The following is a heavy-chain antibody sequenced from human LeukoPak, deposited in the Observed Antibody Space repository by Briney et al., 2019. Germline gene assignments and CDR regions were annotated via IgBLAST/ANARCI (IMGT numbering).Heavy chain of an antibody. D-gene: IGHD2-21*02. CDR3: ARGVVVTAFDY. CDR1: GGSISNHY. V-gene: IGHV4-59*11. J-gene: IGHJ4*02. Sequence: SETLSLTCIVSGGSISNHYWSWIRQPPGKRLEWIGYIYYSGSTNYNPSLKSRVTISVDTSEKQFSLKLSSVTAADTAVYYCARGVVVTAFDYWGQGTLVTVSS. CDR2: IYYSGST.